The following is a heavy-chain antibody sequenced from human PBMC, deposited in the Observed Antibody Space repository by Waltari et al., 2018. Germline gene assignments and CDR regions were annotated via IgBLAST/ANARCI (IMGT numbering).Heavy chain of an antibody. CDR1: GGSFSGYY. CDR3: ARGLGYSGTYFAVGY. D-gene: IGHD1-26*01. V-gene: IGHV4-34*01. CDR2: INHSGTT. Sequence: QVQLQQWGAGLLKPSEPLSLTCAVYGGSFSGYYWSWIRQPPGKGLEWIGEINHSGTTNYNPSLKSRVTISIDTSKNQFSLKLSSVTAADTAVYYCARGLGYSGTYFAVGYWGQGTLVTVSS. J-gene: IGHJ4*02.